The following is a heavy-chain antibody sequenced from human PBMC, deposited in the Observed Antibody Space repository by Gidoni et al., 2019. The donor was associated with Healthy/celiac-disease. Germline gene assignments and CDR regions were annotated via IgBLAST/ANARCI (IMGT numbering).Heavy chain of an antibody. CDR1: GYSFTSYW. Sequence: EVQLVQSGAEVKKHGESMKISRKGSGYSFTSYWIGWVRQMTGKCLEWMGLIYPGDSYTGYSTSFQGQVTISADKSISTAYLQWSSLKASDTARYYCARSRDGYNWGYWGQGTLVTVSS. CDR2: IYPGDSYT. J-gene: IGHJ4*02. CDR3: ARSRDGYNWGY. D-gene: IGHD5-12*01. V-gene: IGHV5-51*01.